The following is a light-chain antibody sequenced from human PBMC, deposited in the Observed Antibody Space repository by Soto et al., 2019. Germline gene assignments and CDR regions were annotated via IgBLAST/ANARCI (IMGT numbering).Light chain of an antibody. CDR2: LGS. CDR3: MQALQTWT. CDR1: QSLLHSNGYNY. Sequence: DIVMTQSQLSLPVTPGEPASISCRSSQSLLHSNGYNYLDWYLQKPGQSPQLLIYLGSNRASGVPDRFSGSGSGTDFTLKISRVEAEDVGVYYCMQALQTWTFGQGTKVDIK. V-gene: IGKV2-28*01. J-gene: IGKJ1*01.